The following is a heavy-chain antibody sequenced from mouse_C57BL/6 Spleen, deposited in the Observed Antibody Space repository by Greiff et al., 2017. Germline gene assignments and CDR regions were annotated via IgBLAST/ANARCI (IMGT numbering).Heavy chain of an antibody. CDR3: ARSCPYCSSSTFFDD. D-gene: IGHD1-1*01. V-gene: IGHV1-50*01. J-gene: IGHJ2*01. CDR2: IDPSDSYT. Sequence: QVQLQQSGAELVKPGASVKLSCKASGYTFTSYWMQWVKQRPGQGLEWIGEIDPSDSYTNSNQKFKGKATLTVDTSSSTAYMQLSSLTSEDSAVYYCARSCPYCSSSTFFDDWGKGTTLTVSS. CDR1: GYTFTSYW.